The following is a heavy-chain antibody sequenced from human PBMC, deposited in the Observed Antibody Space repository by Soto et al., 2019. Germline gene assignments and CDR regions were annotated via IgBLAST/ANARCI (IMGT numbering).Heavy chain of an antibody. CDR3: ARVRTCYDL. CDR1: GFTFSSYA. Sequence: PGGSLRLSCAASGFTFSSYAMHWVRQAPGKGLEWVAVISYDGSNKYYADSVKGRFTISRDNSKNTLYLQMNSLRAEDTAVYYCARVRTCYDLWGQGTLVTVSS. V-gene: IGHV3-30-3*01. CDR2: ISYDGSNK. J-gene: IGHJ5*02.